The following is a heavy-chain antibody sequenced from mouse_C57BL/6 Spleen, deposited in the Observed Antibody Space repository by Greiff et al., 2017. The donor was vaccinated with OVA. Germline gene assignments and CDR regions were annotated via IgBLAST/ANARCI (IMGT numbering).Heavy chain of an antibody. J-gene: IGHJ2*01. Sequence: EVHLVESGEGLVKPGGSLKLSCAASGFTFSSYAMSWVRQTPEKRLEWVAYISSGGDYIYYADTVKGRFTISRDNARNTLYLQMSSLKSEDTAMYYCTRDYYGSSYPFDYWGQGTTLTVSS. CDR1: GFTFSSYA. D-gene: IGHD1-1*01. V-gene: IGHV5-9-1*02. CDR3: TRDYYGSSYPFDY. CDR2: ISSGGDYI.